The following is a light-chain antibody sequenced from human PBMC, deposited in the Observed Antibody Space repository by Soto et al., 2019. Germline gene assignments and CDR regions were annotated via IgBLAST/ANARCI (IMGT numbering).Light chain of an antibody. V-gene: IGLV1-44*01. J-gene: IGLJ3*02. Sequence: QSVLTQAPSASGTPGQTVTISCSGTNSNIGSYSLNWYRQVPGTAPKLIIFANHLRPSGVPDRFSGSKSGTSASLAISALQSEDEADYYCATWDDNLYGPVFGGGTKLTVL. CDR3: ATWDDNLYGPV. CDR1: NSNIGSYS. CDR2: ANH.